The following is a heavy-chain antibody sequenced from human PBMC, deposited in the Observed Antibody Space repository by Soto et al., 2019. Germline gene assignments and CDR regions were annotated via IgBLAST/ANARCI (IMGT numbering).Heavy chain of an antibody. D-gene: IGHD6-6*01. CDR1: GFTFSSYA. V-gene: IGHV3-23*01. CDR2: ISSSGGST. J-gene: IGHJ4*02. Sequence: EVQLLESGGGLVQPGGSLRLSCAASGFTFSSYAMSWVRQPPGKGLEWVSSISSSGGSTYYADSRKGRFTISRDNSKNTLYLQMNSLRPEDTAVYYCAKVMFSGQLALGEGFDYWGQGTLVTVSA. CDR3: AKVMFSGQLALGEGFDY.